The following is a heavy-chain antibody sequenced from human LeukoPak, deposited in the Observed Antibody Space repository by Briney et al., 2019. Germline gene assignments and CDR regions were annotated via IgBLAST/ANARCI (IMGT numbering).Heavy chain of an antibody. J-gene: IGHJ2*01. Sequence: PGGSLRLSCAASGFTFSGSAMHWVRQASGKGLAWVGRIRSKANSYATAYAASVKGRFTISRDDSKNTAYLQMNSLKTEDTAVYYCTSTIWLQFDWYFDLWGRGTLVTVSS. CDR2: IRSKANSYAT. D-gene: IGHD5-24*01. CDR3: TSTIWLQFDWYFDL. V-gene: IGHV3-73*01. CDR1: GFTFSGSA.